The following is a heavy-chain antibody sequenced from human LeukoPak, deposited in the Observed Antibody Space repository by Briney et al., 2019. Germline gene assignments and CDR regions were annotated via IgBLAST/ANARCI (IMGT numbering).Heavy chain of an antibody. CDR3: ARHRYYYYYMDV. CDR1: GGSFSGYY. J-gene: IGHJ6*03. CDR2: INHSGST. V-gene: IGHV4-34*01. Sequence: PSETLSLTCAVYGGSFSGYYWSWIRQPPGKGLEWIGEINHSGSTNYNPSLKSRVTISVDTSKNQLSLKLSSVTAADTAVYYCARHRYYYYYMDVWGKGTTVTISS.